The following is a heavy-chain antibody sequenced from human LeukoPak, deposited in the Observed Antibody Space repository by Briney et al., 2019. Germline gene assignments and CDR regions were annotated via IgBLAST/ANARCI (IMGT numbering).Heavy chain of an antibody. CDR2: ISGSGGST. V-gene: IGHV3-23*01. D-gene: IGHD5-24*01. CDR3: AREGADGYNVGFDY. CDR1: RFMFSTYA. J-gene: IGHJ4*02. Sequence: GGSLRLSCAASRFMFSTYAMSWVRQAPGKGLEWVSGISGSGGSTYYADSVKGRFTISRDNAKNSLYLQMNSLRVEDTAVYYCAREGADGYNVGFDYWGQGTLVTVSS.